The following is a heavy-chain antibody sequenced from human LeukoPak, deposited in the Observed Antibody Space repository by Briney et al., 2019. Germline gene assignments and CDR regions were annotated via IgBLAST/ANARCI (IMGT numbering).Heavy chain of an antibody. J-gene: IGHJ4*02. V-gene: IGHV1-46*01. CDR2: INPSGGST. Sequence: ASVKISCKASGYTFTSYFIHWVRQAPGQGLEWMGIINPSGGSTTFAQNFQGRVTMTRNTSISTAYMELSSLRSEDTAVYYCARDSSLERFDYWGQGTLVTVSS. CDR3: ARDSSLERFDY. D-gene: IGHD3-3*01. CDR1: GYTFTSYF.